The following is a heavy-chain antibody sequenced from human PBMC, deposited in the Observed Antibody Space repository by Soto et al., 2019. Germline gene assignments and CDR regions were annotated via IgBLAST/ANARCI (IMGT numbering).Heavy chain of an antibody. CDR3: ARDPKYGLLDY. J-gene: IGHJ4*01. CDR2: ISYDGSNK. V-gene: IGHV3-30-3*01. D-gene: IGHD4-17*01. CDR1: GFTFSSYA. Sequence: PGGSLRLSCAASGFTFSSYAMHWVRQAPGKGLEWVAVISYDGSNKYYADSVKGRFTISRDNSKNTLYLQMNSLRAEDTAVYYCARDPKYGLLDYWGQGTLVTVSS.